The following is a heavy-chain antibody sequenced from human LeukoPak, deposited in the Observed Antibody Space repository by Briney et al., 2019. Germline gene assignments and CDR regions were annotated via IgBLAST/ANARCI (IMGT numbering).Heavy chain of an antibody. V-gene: IGHV4-39*01. CDR2: IYYSGST. Sequence: PSETLSLTCTVSGGSISSSSPYWDWIRQPPGKGLEWIGSIYYSGSTYYNPSLKSRVTISVDTSKNQFSLKLSSVTAADTAVYYCARHEGIVGATFDYWGQGTLVTVSS. CDR3: ARHEGIVGATFDY. CDR1: GGSISSSSPY. D-gene: IGHD1-26*01. J-gene: IGHJ4*02.